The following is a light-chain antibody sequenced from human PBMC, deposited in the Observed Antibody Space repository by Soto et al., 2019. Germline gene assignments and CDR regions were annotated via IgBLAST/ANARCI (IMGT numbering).Light chain of an antibody. CDR3: QQYDTYSWT. V-gene: IGKV1-5*01. CDR2: DAS. Sequence: DIQMTQSPSTLSASVGDRVSITCRASQRISRWLAWYQQKPGKAPNLLIYDASTLQNGVPSRFSGSGSGTEFTLTISSLQPDDFATYYCQQYDTYSWTFGQGTKVELK. J-gene: IGKJ1*01. CDR1: QRISRW.